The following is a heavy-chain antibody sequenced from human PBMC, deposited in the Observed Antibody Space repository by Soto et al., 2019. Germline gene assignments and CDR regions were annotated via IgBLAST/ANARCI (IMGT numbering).Heavy chain of an antibody. V-gene: IGHV3-23*01. CDR1: GFIFSNHA. CDR3: AKRQGIGSAAKNFDF. D-gene: IGHD6-13*01. CDR2: ISASGNLI. Sequence: QTGGSLRLSCAASGFIFSNHAMSWVRQAPGKGLEWVSGISASGNLIYYADSVKGRFNMSRDNSKNTLYLQMNSLRAEDTAVYFCAKRQGIGSAAKNFDFWGQGTLVTVSS. J-gene: IGHJ4*02.